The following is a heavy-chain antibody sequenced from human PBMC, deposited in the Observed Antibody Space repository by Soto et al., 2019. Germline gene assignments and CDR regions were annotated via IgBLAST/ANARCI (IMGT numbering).Heavy chain of an antibody. CDR1: GFTFSSYS. V-gene: IGHV3-21*04. D-gene: IGHD3-22*01. CDR3: AKAAGYYYDSSGYYPDY. Sequence: EVQLVESGGGLVKPGGSLRLSCAASGFTFSSYSMNWVRQAPGKGLEWVSSISSSSSYIYYADSVKGRFTISRDNAKNSLYLQMNSLRAEDTAVYYCAKAAGYYYDSSGYYPDYWGQGTLVTVSS. J-gene: IGHJ4*02. CDR2: ISSSSSYI.